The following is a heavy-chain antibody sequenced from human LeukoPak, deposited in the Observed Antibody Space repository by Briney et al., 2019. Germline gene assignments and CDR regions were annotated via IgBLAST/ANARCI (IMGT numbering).Heavy chain of an antibody. V-gene: IGHV1-46*01. J-gene: IGHJ6*03. Sequence: ASVKVSCKASGYTFTRYYMHWVRQAPGQGLEWMGIINPSGGSTNYAQKFQGRVTMTRDTSTNTVYVELSSLRSEDSAVYYCARGPSITMVRGGQWYYYMDVWGKGTTVTISS. CDR2: INPSGGST. D-gene: IGHD3-10*01. CDR1: GYTFTRYY. CDR3: ARGPSITMVRGGQWYYYMDV.